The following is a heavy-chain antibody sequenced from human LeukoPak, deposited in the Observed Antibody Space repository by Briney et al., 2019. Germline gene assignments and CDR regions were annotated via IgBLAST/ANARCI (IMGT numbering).Heavy chain of an antibody. CDR1: GFTVSSNY. Sequence: GGSLRLSCAASGFTVSSNYMSWVRQAPGKGLEWVSVIYSGGSTSYADSVEGRFTISRDNSKNTLYLQVNSLRAEDTAVYYCVKGGNGPFDYWGQGTLVTVSS. CDR2: IYSGGST. J-gene: IGHJ4*02. V-gene: IGHV3-53*01. D-gene: IGHD3-16*01. CDR3: VKGGNGPFDY.